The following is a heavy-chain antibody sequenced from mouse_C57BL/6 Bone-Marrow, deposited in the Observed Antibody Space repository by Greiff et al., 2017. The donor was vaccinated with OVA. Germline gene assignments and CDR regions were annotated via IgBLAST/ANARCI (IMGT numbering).Heavy chain of an antibody. V-gene: IGHV1-52*01. D-gene: IGHD6-1*01. CDR2: IDPSDSET. CDR1: GYTFTSYW. J-gene: IGHJ1*03. Sequence: VQLQQPGAELVRPGSSVKLSCKASGYTFTSYWMHWVKQRPIQGLEWIGNIDPSDSETHYNQKFKDKATLTVDKSSSTAYMQLSSLTSEDSAVYCGARFWGHRYFDVWGTGTTVTVSS. CDR3: ARFWGHRYFDV.